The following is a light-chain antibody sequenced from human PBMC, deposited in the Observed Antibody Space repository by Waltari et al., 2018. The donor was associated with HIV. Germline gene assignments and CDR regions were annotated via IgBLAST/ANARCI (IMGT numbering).Light chain of an antibody. CDR1: NSAVGAYNY. Sequence: QSALPQPRSVSGSPGPSVTMSCTGTNSAVGAYNYVSWYQQYPGTAPRLIGHYVNQRPYGVPDRFSGSKSGNTASRTISVLQAEDEADYDCCSYAGSYTWVFGEGTKLTVL. J-gene: IGLJ3*02. V-gene: IGLV2-11*01. CDR3: CSYAGSYTWV. CDR2: YVN.